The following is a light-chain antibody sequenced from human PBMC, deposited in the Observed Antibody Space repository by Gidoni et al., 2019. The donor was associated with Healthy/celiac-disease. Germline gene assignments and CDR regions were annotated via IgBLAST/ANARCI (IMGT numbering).Light chain of an antibody. J-gene: IGKJ1*01. CDR2: GAS. Sequence: EIVLTQSPGTLSLSPGERATLSCRASQSVSSSYLAWYQQKPGQAPRILIYGASSMATGIPDRFSGSGSWTDFTLTISRLEPEDFAVYYCQQYGSSPTWTFGQGTKVEIK. V-gene: IGKV3-20*01. CDR1: QSVSSSY. CDR3: QQYGSSPTWT.